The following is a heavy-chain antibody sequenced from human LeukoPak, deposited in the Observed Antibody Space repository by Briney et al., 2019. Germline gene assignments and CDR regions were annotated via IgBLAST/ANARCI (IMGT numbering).Heavy chain of an antibody. Sequence: PSETLSLTCTVSGGSISSYYWSWIRQPPGKGLEWIGYIYYSGSTNYNPSLKGRVTISVDTSKNQFSLKLSSVTAADTAVYYCAGGPYRKSGSGSFYYWGQGTLVTVSS. D-gene: IGHD3-10*01. V-gene: IGHV4-59*01. J-gene: IGHJ4*02. CDR1: GGSISSYY. CDR3: AGGPYRKSGSGSFYY. CDR2: IYYSGST.